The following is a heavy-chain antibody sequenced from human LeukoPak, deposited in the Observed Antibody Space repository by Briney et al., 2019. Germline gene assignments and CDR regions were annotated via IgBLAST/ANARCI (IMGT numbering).Heavy chain of an antibody. CDR3: ARGYRYCSGGSCYVHY. CDR1: EFTFSSYN. J-gene: IGHJ4*02. Sequence: GGSLRLSCVASEFTFSSYNMNWVRLAPGKGLEWVASISSSSKWMYYTDSVKGRFTISRDNAKNSLYLQMNSLRAEDTAVYYCARGYRYCSGGSCYVHYWGQGTLVTVSS. V-gene: IGHV3-21*01. D-gene: IGHD2-15*01. CDR2: ISSSSKWM.